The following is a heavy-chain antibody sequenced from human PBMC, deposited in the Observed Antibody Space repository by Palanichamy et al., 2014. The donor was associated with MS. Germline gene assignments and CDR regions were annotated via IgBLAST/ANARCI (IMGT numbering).Heavy chain of an antibody. Sequence: QVQLVQSGAEVKKPGASVKVSCEASGYTFTSYGISWVRQAPEQGLEWMGWISAYNGNTNYAQKLQGRVTMTTDTSTSTAYMELRSLRSDDTAVYYCARDRAYYYDSSGTLGGYWGQGTLVTVSS. D-gene: IGHD3-22*01. CDR3: ARDRAYYYDSSGTLGGY. CDR1: GYTFTSYG. J-gene: IGHJ4*02. V-gene: IGHV1-18*01. CDR2: ISAYNGNT.